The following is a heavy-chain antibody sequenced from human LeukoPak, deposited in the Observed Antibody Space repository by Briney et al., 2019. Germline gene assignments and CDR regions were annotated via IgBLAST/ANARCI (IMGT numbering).Heavy chain of an antibody. V-gene: IGHV3-33*01. CDR3: ARDGSGWSSDY. CDR1: GPTFREYG. D-gene: IGHD6-19*01. J-gene: IGHJ4*02. CDR2: MWNDGITG. Sequence: GRSLRLSCVASGPTFREYGFHWVRQAPGKGLEWVAVMWNDGITGKYADSVRGRFSVSRDNSKNTVYLQMDSLRADDTSVYYCARDGSGWSSDYWGQGTLVTVSS.